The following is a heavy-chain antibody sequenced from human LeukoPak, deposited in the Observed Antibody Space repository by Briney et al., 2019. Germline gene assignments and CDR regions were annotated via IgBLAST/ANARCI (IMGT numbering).Heavy chain of an antibody. V-gene: IGHV3-23*01. CDR3: AKIGMDYIVVVVAATMGGLDY. D-gene: IGHD2-15*01. Sequence: GGSLRLSCAASGFTFSSYAMSWVRQAPGKGLEWVSAISGSGGSTYYADSVKGRFTISRDNSKNTLYLQMNSLRAEDTAVYYCAKIGMDYIVVVVAATMGGLDYWGQGTLVTVSS. J-gene: IGHJ4*02. CDR1: GFTFSSYA. CDR2: ISGSGGST.